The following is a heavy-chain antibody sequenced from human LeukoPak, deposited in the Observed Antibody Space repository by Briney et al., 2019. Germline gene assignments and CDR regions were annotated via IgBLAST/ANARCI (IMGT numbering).Heavy chain of an antibody. CDR1: GYTFTGYY. D-gene: IGHD1-7*01. V-gene: IGHV1-2*02. CDR2: INPNSGGT. CDR3: ARAGTLGAPYGMDV. J-gene: IGHJ6*02. Sequence: GASVKVSCKASGYTFTGYYMHWVRQAPGQGLEWMGWINPNSGGTNYAQKFQGRVTMTRDTSISTAYMELSRLRSDDTAVYYCARAGTLGAPYGMDVWGQGTTVTVSS.